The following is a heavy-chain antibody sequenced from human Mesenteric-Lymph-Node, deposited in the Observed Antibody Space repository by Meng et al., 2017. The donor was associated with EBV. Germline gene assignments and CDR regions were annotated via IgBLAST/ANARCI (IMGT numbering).Heavy chain of an antibody. J-gene: IGHJ4*02. CDR2: VYHSGST. V-gene: IGHV4-4*02. CDR1: CDSISGPNW. Sequence: QVQLPGAGPVLVKPSGTLYLTCAVSCDSISGPNWWSWVRQPPGKGLEWIGEVYHSGSTNYNPSLKSRVSMSVDTSKNHFSLKLTSVTAADTAMYYCAEVLNGYYYFDYWGQGTLVTVSS. D-gene: IGHD3-22*01. CDR3: AEVLNGYYYFDY.